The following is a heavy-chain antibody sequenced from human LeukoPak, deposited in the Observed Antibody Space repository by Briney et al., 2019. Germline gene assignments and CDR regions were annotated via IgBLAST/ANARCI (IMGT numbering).Heavy chain of an antibody. Sequence: ASVKVSCKASGYTFTGYYMHWVRQAPGQGLEWMGWINPNSGGTNYAQKFQGRVTMTRDTSISTVYMELSSLRSEDTAVYYCARDSTPTYYSGTYYFEYWGQGTLVTVSS. J-gene: IGHJ4*02. CDR2: INPNSGGT. CDR3: ARDSTPTYYSGTYYFEY. D-gene: IGHD1-26*01. V-gene: IGHV1-2*02. CDR1: GYTFTGYY.